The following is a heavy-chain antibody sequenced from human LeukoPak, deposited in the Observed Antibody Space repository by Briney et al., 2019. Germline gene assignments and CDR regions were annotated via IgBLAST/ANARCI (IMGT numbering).Heavy chain of an antibody. V-gene: IGHV4-38-2*02. J-gene: IGHJ3*02. CDR1: GYSISSGYY. CDR2: IYHSGST. D-gene: IGHD5-12*01. CDR3: ARESGYDEGDAFDI. Sequence: SETLSLTCTVSGYSISSGYYWGWIRQPPGKGLEWIGSIYHSGSTYYNPSLKSRVTISVDTSKNQFSLKLSSVTAADTAVYYCARESGYDEGDAFDIWGQGTMVTVSS.